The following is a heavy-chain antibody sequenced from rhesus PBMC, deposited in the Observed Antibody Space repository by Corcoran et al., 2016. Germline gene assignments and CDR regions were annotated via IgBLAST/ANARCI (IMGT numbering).Heavy chain of an antibody. CDR1: GGSISGYYY. CDR2: IYGKIAST. D-gene: IGHD3-34*01. J-gene: IGHJ4*01. CDR3: ARQAHVLGCTYFDY. Sequence: QVQLQESGPGLVKPSETLSLTCTVSGGSISGYYYWSWIRQPPGKGLEWIGGIYGKIASTYINPSLKSRVTISKDTSKDQFSLKLSSVTAADTAVYYCARQAHVLGCTYFDYWGQGVLVTVSS. V-gene: IGHV4-143*01.